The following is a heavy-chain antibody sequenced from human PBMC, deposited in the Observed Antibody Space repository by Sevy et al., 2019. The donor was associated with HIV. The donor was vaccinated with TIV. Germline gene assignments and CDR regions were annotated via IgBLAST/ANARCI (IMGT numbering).Heavy chain of an antibody. CDR1: GFSFSSYG. V-gene: IGHV3-30*02. J-gene: IGHJ4*02. D-gene: IGHD2-21*01. Sequence: GGSLRLSCAASGFSFSSYGMHWVRQAPGKGLEWMSYIQYDGSNKHYADSVKGRFTISRDNSKNTLYLQMNSLRVEDTAVFYCVKEGGGEGGDHWGQGTLVTVSS. CDR2: IQYDGSNK. CDR3: VKEGGGEGGDH.